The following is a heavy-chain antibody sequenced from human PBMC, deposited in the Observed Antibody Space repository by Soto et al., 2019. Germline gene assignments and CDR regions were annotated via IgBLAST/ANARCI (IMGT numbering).Heavy chain of an antibody. CDR2: IWYDGSNK. CDR3: ARSPAGYTYGYGADY. V-gene: IGHV3-33*01. D-gene: IGHD5-18*01. CDR1: GFAFSTYG. Sequence: GGSLRLSCAASGFAFSTYGMHWVRQAPGKGLEWVAVIWYDGSNKYYADSVKGRFTISRDNSHNTLYLQMNSLRAEDTAVYYCARSPAGYTYGYGADYWGQGTLVTVSS. J-gene: IGHJ4*02.